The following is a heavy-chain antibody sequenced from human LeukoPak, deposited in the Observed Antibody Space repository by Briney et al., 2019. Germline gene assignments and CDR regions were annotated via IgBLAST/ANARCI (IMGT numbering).Heavy chain of an antibody. CDR3: ARGGSSSSWFPFDY. Sequence: GGSLRLSCAASGFTFSNFWMSWVRQAPGKGLEWVANIKRDGSEKYYLDSVEGRFTISRDNTKNSLYLQMNSLRAEDTAVYYCARGGSSSSWFPFDYWGQGTLVTVSS. D-gene: IGHD6-13*01. V-gene: IGHV3-7*03. CDR2: IKRDGSEK. CDR1: GFTFSNFW. J-gene: IGHJ4*02.